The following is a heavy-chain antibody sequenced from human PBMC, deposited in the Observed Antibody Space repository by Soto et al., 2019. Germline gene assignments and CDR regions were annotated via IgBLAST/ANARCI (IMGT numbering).Heavy chain of an antibody. Sequence: GGSLRLSCSVSGFIFSSYAMHWVRQAPGKGLEYVASISSEGASTYDADSVKGRFIISRDNSKNTLYLQMSSLRVEDTAVYYCLKDRYVDYWGQGILVTVSS. CDR3: LKDRYVDY. J-gene: IGHJ4*02. CDR1: GFIFSSYA. CDR2: ISSEGAST. V-gene: IGHV3-64D*06.